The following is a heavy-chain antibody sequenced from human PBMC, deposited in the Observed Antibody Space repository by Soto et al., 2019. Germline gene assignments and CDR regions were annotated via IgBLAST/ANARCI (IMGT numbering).Heavy chain of an antibody. CDR1: GGIFGSHG. V-gene: IGHV1-69*01. D-gene: IGHD3-22*01. CDR3: VRDRRIYYSDPHDEFVASDYEV. Sequence: QVQLIQSEAEVKKPGSSVRVSCTASGGIFGSHGFSWVRQAPGQRLEWVGGFIPIFRTLTYTEKFQARVSNAADESTNTVYLDMSSLTSDDTAVYYCVRDRRIYYSDPHDEFVASDYEVWGQGTMVSVSS. CDR2: FIPIFRTL. J-gene: IGHJ3*01.